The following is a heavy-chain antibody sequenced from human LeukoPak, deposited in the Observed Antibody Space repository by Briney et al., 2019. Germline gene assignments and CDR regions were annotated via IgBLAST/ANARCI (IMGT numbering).Heavy chain of an antibody. J-gene: IGHJ4*02. D-gene: IGHD3-22*01. CDR1: GGSISGYY. CDR2: IYISGST. V-gene: IGHV4-4*07. Sequence: SETLSLTCTVSGGSISGYYWSWIRQPAGKGLEWIGRIYISGSTNYNPSLKSRVTMSVDTSKNQFSLKLSSVTAADTAVYYCARESLYYYDSSGYYLDYWGQGTLVTVSS. CDR3: ARESLYYYDSSGYYLDY.